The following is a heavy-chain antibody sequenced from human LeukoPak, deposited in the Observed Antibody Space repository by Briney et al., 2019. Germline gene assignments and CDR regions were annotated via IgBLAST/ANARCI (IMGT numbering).Heavy chain of an antibody. V-gene: IGHV3-21*01. CDR2: ISSSSSYI. CDR1: GFTFSSYS. J-gene: IGHJ6*02. CDR3: AREKGGDYYYYAMYV. Sequence: GGSLRLSCAASGFTFSSYSMNWVRQAPGKGREGVSSISSSSSYINYADSVKGRFTISRDNAKNSLYLQMNSLRAEDTAVYYCAREKGGDYYYYAMYVWGQGTTVTVSS.